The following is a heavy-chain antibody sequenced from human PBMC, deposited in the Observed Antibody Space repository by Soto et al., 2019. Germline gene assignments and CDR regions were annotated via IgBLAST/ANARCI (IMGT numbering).Heavy chain of an antibody. Sequence: WVRQAPGQGLEWMGGIIPIFGTANYAQKFQGRVTITADKSTSTAYMELSSLRSEDTAVYYCARSLRNYYYYGMDVWGQGTTVTVSS. D-gene: IGHD4-17*01. V-gene: IGHV1-69*06. CDR3: ARSLRNYYYYGMDV. CDR2: IIPIFGTA. J-gene: IGHJ6*02.